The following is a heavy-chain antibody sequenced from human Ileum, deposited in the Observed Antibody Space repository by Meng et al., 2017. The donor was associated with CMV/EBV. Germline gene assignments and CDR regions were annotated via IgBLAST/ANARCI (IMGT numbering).Heavy chain of an antibody. CDR1: GFTFSSYG. CDR2: IRYDGRSD. CDR3: AKDDCTRISCGYYFDS. J-gene: IGHJ4*02. D-gene: IGHD2-2*01. V-gene: IGHV3-30*02. Sequence: GGSLRLSCAASGFTFSSYGMHWVRQAPGKGLEWLAFIRYDGRSDHYEDSVKGRFTISRDNSKDTLYLQMNSLRAEDTAMYYCAKDDCTRISCGYYFDSWGQGTPVTVSS.